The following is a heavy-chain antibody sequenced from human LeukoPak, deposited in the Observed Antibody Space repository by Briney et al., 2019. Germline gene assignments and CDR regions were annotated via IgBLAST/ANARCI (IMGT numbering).Heavy chain of an antibody. CDR3: ARYSYGRGTFDY. CDR2: IYYGGST. Sequence: SETLSLTCAVSGGSIKSNNWWSWVRQPPGKGLEWIGYIYYGGSTNYNPSLKSRVTISVDTSKNQFSLKLSSVTAADTAVYYCARYSYGRGTFDYWGQGTLVTVSS. D-gene: IGHD5-18*01. J-gene: IGHJ4*02. V-gene: IGHV4-59*01. CDR1: GGSIKSNNW.